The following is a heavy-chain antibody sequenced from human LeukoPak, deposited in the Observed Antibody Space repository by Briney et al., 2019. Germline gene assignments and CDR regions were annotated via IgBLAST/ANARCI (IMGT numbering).Heavy chain of an antibody. J-gene: IGHJ6*03. D-gene: IGHD3-22*01. Sequence: PGRSLRLSCAASGFTFSSYGMHWVRQAPGKGLEWVAVISYDGSNKYYADSVKGRFTISRDNAKNTLYLQMNSLRAEDTAVYYCARDNPQGYDSSGYYWGTYYMDVWGKGTTVTVSS. V-gene: IGHV3-30*03. CDR3: ARDNPQGYDSSGYYWGTYYMDV. CDR2: ISYDGSNK. CDR1: GFTFSSYG.